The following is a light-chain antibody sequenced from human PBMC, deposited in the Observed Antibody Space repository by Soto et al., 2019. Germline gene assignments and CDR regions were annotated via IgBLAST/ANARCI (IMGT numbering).Light chain of an antibody. CDR2: GAS. J-gene: IGKJ1*01. CDR3: QQYNNWPPDRT. V-gene: IGKV3-15*01. Sequence: EIVMTQSPATLSVSPGERATLSCRASQSVSSNLAWYQQKPGQAPRLLIYGASTRATGIPARFSGSGSGTEFTLTISILQSEDFASYFCQQYNNWPPDRTFGQGTKVEIK. CDR1: QSVSSN.